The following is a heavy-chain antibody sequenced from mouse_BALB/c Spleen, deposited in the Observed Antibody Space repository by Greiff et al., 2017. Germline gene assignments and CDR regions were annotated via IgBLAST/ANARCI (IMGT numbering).Heavy chain of an antibody. D-gene: IGHD2-4*01. CDR1: GYTFSSYW. CDR3: ARWDDYDGQDYFDY. V-gene: IGHV1-9*01. CDR2: ILPGSGST. Sequence: VQLQQSGAELMKPGASVKISCKATGYTFSSYWIEWVKQRPGHGLEWIGEILPGSGSTNYNEKFKGKATFTADTSSNTAYMQLGSLTSEDSAVYYCARWDDYDGQDYFDYWGQGTTLTVSS. J-gene: IGHJ2*01.